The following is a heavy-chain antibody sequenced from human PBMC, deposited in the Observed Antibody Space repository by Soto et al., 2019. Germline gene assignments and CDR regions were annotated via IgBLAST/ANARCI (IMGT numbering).Heavy chain of an antibody. CDR2: LHSDGSST. Sequence: EVQLVESGGGLVQPGGSLRLSCAASGFIFSRYWMHWVRQAPGKGLVWVSRLHSDGSSTSYADSVKGRFTISSDNAKNTLFLQMNSLRAEVTAVYYCARQLPTAIRGGFYYSYGLDVWGQGTTVTVSS. V-gene: IGHV3-74*01. D-gene: IGHD2-2*02. CDR1: GFIFSRYW. J-gene: IGHJ6*02. CDR3: ARQLPTAIRGGFYYSYGLDV.